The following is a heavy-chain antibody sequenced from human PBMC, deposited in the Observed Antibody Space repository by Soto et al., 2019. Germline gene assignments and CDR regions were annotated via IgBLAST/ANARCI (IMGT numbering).Heavy chain of an antibody. CDR1: GGSISSYY. CDR3: ARLTDYFDY. J-gene: IGHJ4*02. V-gene: IGHV4-59*08. CDR2: IYYSGST. Sequence: SETLSLTCTVSGGSISSYYWSWIRQPPGKGLEWIGYIYYSGSTNYNPSLKSRVTISVDTSKNQFSLKLSSVTAADTAVYYCARLTDYFDYWGQGTLVTVSS.